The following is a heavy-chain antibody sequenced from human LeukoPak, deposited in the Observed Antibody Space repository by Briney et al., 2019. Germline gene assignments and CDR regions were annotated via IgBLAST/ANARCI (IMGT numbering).Heavy chain of an antibody. J-gene: IGHJ4*02. Sequence: ASVKVSCKASGYTFTSYDINWVRQATGQGLAWMGWMNPNSGNTGYAQKFQGRVTMTRNTSISTACMELSSLRSEDTAVYYCASALRGCSGGSCYSTALYYFDYWGQGTLVTVSS. CDR2: MNPNSGNT. CDR1: GYTFTSYD. CDR3: ASALRGCSGGSCYSTALYYFDY. V-gene: IGHV1-8*01. D-gene: IGHD2-15*01.